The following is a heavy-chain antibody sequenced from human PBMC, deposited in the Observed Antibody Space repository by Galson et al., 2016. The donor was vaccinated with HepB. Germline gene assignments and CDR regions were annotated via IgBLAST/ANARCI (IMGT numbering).Heavy chain of an antibody. CDR3: TRGNVPPPGMDV. Sequence: SLRLSCAASGFTFSDHYMDWVRQAPGRGLEWVGRSRNKASSYTTEYAASVKGRFTISRDVSKNSMYPQMNSLRAEDTAVYYCTRGNVPPPGMDVWGQGTTVTVSS. V-gene: IGHV3-72*01. D-gene: IGHD3-10*02. CDR2: SRNKASSYTT. J-gene: IGHJ6*02. CDR1: GFTFSDHY.